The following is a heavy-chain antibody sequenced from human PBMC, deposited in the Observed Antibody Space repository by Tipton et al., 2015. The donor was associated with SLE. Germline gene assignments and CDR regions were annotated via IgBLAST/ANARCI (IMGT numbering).Heavy chain of an antibody. CDR3: ASIHGYYYYGMDV. V-gene: IGHV4-39*07. CDR1: GGSISSSSYY. CDR2: IYHSGST. D-gene: IGHD2-2*02. Sequence: TLSLTCTVSGGSISSSSYYWGWIRQPPGKGLEWIGSIYHSGSTYYNPSLKSRVTISVDTSKNQFSLKLSSVTAADTAVYYCASIHGYYYYGMDVWGQGTTVTVSS. J-gene: IGHJ6*02.